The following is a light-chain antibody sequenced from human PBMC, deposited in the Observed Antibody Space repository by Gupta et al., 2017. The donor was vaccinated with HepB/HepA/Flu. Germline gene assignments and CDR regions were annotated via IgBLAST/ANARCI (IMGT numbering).Light chain of an antibody. Sequence: QSALTQPRSVSGSPGPSVTISCTGTSSDVGGYNYVSWYQQHPGKAPKRMIYDVSKRPSGVPDRFSGSKSGNTASLTISGLQAEEEADYYCCSDAGSDTWVFGTGTKVTVL. J-gene: IGLJ1*01. CDR2: DVS. CDR1: SSDVGGYNY. V-gene: IGLV2-11*01. CDR3: CSDAGSDTWV.